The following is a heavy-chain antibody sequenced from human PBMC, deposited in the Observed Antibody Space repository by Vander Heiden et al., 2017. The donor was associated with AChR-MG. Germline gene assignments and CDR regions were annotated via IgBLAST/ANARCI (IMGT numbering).Heavy chain of an antibody. D-gene: IGHD5-12*01. Sequence: QVQLVESGGGVVQPGRSLRLSCAASGFTFSSYAMHWVRQAPGKGLEWVAVISYDGSNKYYADSVKGRFTISRDNSKNTLYLQMNSLRAEDTAVYYCARGPSNIVATTRGPVDYWGQGTLVTVSS. J-gene: IGHJ4*02. CDR3: ARGPSNIVATTRGPVDY. V-gene: IGHV3-30-3*01. CDR2: ISYDGSNK. CDR1: GFTFSSYA.